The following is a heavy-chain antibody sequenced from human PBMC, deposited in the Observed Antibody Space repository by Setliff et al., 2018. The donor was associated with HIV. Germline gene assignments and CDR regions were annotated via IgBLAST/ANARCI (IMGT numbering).Heavy chain of an antibody. CDR3: ARGLYGDYGGDLNWLDP. J-gene: IGHJ5*02. CDR2: INTNTGNP. V-gene: IGHV7-4-1*02. D-gene: IGHD4-17*01. Sequence: ASVKVSCKASGYTFTSYAMDWVRQAPGQGLEWMGWINTNTGNPTYAQGFTGRFLFSVDTVVATAYLQINNLKTEDTAVYFCARGLYGDYGGDLNWLDPWGHGTRVTVSS. CDR1: GYTFTSYA.